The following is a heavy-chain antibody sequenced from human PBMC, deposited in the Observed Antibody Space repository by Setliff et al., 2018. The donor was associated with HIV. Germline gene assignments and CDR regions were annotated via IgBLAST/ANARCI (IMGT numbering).Heavy chain of an antibody. J-gene: IGHJ6*02. V-gene: IGHV3-23*01. CDR1: GFTVNSGA. CDR3: ARDLDPYFAMAV. Sequence: GGSLRLSCAGSGFTVNSGAMNWVRQAPGKGLEWVSTVGCWGTCTYFANSVKGRFTISADTSKNTLYLQMTRLSAEDTAVYYCARDLDPYFAMAVWGQGTTVTVSS. CDR2: VGCWGTCT.